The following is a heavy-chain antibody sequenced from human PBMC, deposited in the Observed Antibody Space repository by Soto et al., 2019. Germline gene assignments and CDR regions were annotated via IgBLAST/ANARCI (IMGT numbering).Heavy chain of an antibody. J-gene: IGHJ4*02. CDR3: AHSLSLPRYGTSGYFFDY. CDR2: IYWNDDI. CDR1: GFALSTFGVG. D-gene: IGHD3-22*01. Sequence: QIALKESGPTLVKPTQTLTLTCTVSGFALSTFGVGVGWIRQPPGKALAWLSLIYWNDDIRYRPYLKSRLFTTQDTSKDQVVLSMTNVEPEDTATYYFAHSLSLPRYGTSGYFFDYWGQGYLVTVSS. V-gene: IGHV2-5*01.